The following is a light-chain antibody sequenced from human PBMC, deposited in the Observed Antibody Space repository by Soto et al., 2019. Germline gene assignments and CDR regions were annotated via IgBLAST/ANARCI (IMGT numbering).Light chain of an antibody. Sequence: QSVLTQPPSVSGAPGQRVTISCTGSSSNIGAGYDVHWYQQLPGTAPKLLIYGNSNLPSGVPDRFSGSKSGTSASLAITGLQAEDEADYYCQSYDSSLSVVFGGGTKVTVL. CDR1: SSNIGAGYD. CDR3: QSYDSSLSVV. J-gene: IGLJ2*01. V-gene: IGLV1-40*01. CDR2: GNS.